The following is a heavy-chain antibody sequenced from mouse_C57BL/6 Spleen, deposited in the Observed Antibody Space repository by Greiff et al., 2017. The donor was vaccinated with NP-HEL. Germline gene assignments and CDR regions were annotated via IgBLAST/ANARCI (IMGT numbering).Heavy chain of an antibody. CDR3: ARVDYSKGFAY. J-gene: IGHJ3*01. CDR1: GYTFTSYW. Sequence: VQLQQPGAELVKPGASVKLSCKASGYTFTSYWMQWVKQRPGQGLEWIGEIDPSDSYTNYNQTFKGKATLTVDTSSSTAYMQLSSLTSEDSAVYYCARVDYSKGFAYWGQGTLVTVSA. D-gene: IGHD2-5*01. CDR2: IDPSDSYT. V-gene: IGHV1-50*01.